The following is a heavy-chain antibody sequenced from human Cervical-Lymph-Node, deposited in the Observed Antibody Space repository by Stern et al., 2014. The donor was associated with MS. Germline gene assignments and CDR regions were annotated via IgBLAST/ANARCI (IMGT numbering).Heavy chain of an antibody. CDR1: GYTFSDYY. V-gene: IGHV1-2*02. Sequence: MQLVESGPEVKKPGASVKVSCKASGYTFSDYYMNWVRQAPGQGLEWMGWVNPISGVTNYAQKYEGRVSMTRDKSINTAYIELSGLISDDTAVYYCARVRSVSVETAGGEAFDLWGQGTVLTVSS. D-gene: IGHD2-21*02. CDR2: VNPISGVT. CDR3: ARVRSVSVETAGGEAFDL. J-gene: IGHJ3*01.